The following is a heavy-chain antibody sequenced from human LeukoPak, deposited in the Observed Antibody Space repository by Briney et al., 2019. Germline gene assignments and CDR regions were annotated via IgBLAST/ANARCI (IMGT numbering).Heavy chain of an antibody. D-gene: IGHD1-26*01. CDR3: ARSGSQTHY. J-gene: IGHJ4*02. CDR2: IYYSGST. V-gene: IGHV4-39*01. CDR1: GGSISSSSYY. Sequence: PSETLSLTCTVSGGSISSSSYYWGWIRQPPGKGLEWIGSIYYSGSTYYNPSLKSRVTIFVDTSKNQFSLKLSSVTAADTAVYYCARSGSQTHYWGQGTLVTVSS.